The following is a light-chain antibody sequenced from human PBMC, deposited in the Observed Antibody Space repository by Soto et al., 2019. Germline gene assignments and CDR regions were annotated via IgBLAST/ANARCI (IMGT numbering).Light chain of an antibody. V-gene: IGLV2-14*01. Sequence: QSALTQPASVSGSPGQSITISCTGTSSDVGGYNYVSWYQQHPGKAPKLMIYEVSNRPSGVSNRFSGSKSGNTASLTISGLQAEDEADYYCSSYTSSSPLYVFGTGTKLTVL. CDR3: SSYTSSSPLYV. CDR2: EVS. CDR1: SSDVGGYNY. J-gene: IGLJ1*01.